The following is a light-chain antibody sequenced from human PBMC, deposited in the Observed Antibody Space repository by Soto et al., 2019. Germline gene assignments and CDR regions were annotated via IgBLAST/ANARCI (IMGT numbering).Light chain of an antibody. J-gene: IGKJ1*01. CDR1: QNVDSNY. CDR2: GAS. Sequence: EIVLTQSPGNLSLSPGERATLSCRASQNVDSNYLAWYQQKPGQAPRIIIFGASGRATGIPDRFSGSGSGTDFTLTISRLEPEDFAVYYCQQYGSLSWTFGQGTKVEIK. V-gene: IGKV3-20*01. CDR3: QQYGSLSWT.